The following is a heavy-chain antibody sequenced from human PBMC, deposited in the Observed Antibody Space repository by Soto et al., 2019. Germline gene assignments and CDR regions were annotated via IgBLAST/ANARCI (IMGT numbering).Heavy chain of an antibody. J-gene: IGHJ4*02. D-gene: IGHD3-22*01. V-gene: IGHV3-23*01. Sequence: EVQLLESGGGLVQPGGSLRLSCAASGFTFSSYAMSWVRQAPGKGLEWVSAISGSGGSTYYADSVKGRFTISRDNSKNTLYLQMNSLSAEDTAVYYCAKDPMIVMDPWGQFDYWGQGTLVTVSS. CDR1: GFTFSSYA. CDR3: AKDPMIVMDPWGQFDY. CDR2: ISGSGGST.